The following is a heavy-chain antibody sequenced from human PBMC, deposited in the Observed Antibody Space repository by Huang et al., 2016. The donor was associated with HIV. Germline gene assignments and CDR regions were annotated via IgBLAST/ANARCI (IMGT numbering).Heavy chain of an antibody. CDR1: GYTFTDSN. J-gene: IGHJ4*02. V-gene: IGHV1-2*02. Sequence: QVQLVQSGAEVKNPGASVRVSCKASGYTFTDSNIHWVRQAPGQGLEGMGWINPKRGGTIYAQRLQGRITMTRDTTISTGHMDLRRIQSDDTAVYFCARDWSFGSSTSPADWGQGTLVTVSS. CDR2: INPKRGGT. D-gene: IGHD6-6*01. CDR3: ARDWSFGSSTSPAD.